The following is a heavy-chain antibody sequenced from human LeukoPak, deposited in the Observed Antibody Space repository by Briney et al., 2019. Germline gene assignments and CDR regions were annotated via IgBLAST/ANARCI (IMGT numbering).Heavy chain of an antibody. V-gene: IGHV1-69*05. CDR2: ISPIFGRP. D-gene: IGHD2-2*01. CDR1: GGTFSIYA. CDR3: AREVQPHCSTTSCSGNY. J-gene: IGHJ4*02. Sequence: GASVKVSXKASGGTFSIYAMNWVRQAPGQGLEWIGRISPIFGRPTYAQAFQGRITIITDQSTNMAYMELSSLRSEDTAVYYCAREVQPHCSTTSCSGNYWGQGTLVTVSS.